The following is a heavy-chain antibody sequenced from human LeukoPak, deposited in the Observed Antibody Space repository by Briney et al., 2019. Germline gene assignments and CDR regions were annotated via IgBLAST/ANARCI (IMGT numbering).Heavy chain of an antibody. CDR3: ARDRTGVVPAANFDY. CDR1: GFTFSSYG. CDR2: ISYDGSNK. J-gene: IGHJ4*02. V-gene: IGHV3-30*03. D-gene: IGHD2-2*01. Sequence: GGSLRLSCAASGFTFSSYGMHWVRQAPGKGLEWVAVISYDGSNKYYADSVKGRFTISRDNSKNTLYLQMNSLRAEDTAVYYCARDRTGVVPAANFDYWGQGTLVTVSS.